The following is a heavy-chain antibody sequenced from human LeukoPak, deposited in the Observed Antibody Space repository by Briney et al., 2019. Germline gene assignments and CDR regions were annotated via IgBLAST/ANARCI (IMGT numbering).Heavy chain of an antibody. CDR3: ARDRGTGTTYYYYYMDV. Sequence: GGSLRLSCAASGFTFSSYGMSWIRQAPGKGLEWVSYISSSGSTIYYADSVKGRFTISRDNAKNSLYLQMNSLRAEDTAVYYCARDRGTGTTYYYYYMDVWGKGTTVTVSS. V-gene: IGHV3-48*04. D-gene: IGHD1-1*01. CDR2: ISSSGSTI. J-gene: IGHJ6*03. CDR1: GFTFSSYG.